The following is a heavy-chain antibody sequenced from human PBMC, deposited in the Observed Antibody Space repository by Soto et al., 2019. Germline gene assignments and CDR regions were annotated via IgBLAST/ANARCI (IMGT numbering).Heavy chain of an antibody. J-gene: IGHJ6*03. CDR3: ARAIPHYADNDYYYMDV. D-gene: IGHD4-17*01. V-gene: IGHV4-31*11. Sequence: QVQLQESGPGLVKPSQTLSLTCAVSGGSIYSGGYYWSWTRQHPGTGLAWIGHIYYSGSTYYNPSLKSRVTISVDTSKNRFSVKLSSLTAADTAVYYCARAIPHYADNDYYYMDVWGKGTTVTVSS. CDR1: GGSIYSGGYY. CDR2: IYYSGST.